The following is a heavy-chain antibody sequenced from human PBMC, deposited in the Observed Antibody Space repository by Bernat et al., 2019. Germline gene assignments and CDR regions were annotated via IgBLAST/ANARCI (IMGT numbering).Heavy chain of an antibody. CDR2: IKQDGSEK. Sequence: EVQLVESGGGLVQPGGSLRLPCAASGFTFSSYWMSWVRQAPGKGLEWVANIKQDGSEKYYVDSVKGRFTISRDNAKNSLYLQMNSLRAEDTAVYYCAGVVISDSYYYYYGMDVWGQGTTVTVSS. CDR1: GFTFSSYW. CDR3: AGVVISDSYYYYYGMDV. D-gene: IGHD3-22*01. V-gene: IGHV3-7*03. J-gene: IGHJ6*02.